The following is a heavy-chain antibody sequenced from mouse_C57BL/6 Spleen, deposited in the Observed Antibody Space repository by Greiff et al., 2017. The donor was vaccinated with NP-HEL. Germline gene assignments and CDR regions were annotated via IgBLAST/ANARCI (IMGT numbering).Heavy chain of an antibody. V-gene: IGHV5-17*01. CDR1: GFTFSDYG. CDR2: ISSGSSTI. CDR3: ARPGNYYGSSYSFAY. J-gene: IGHJ3*01. Sequence: EVKLMESGGGLVKPGGSLKLSCAASGFTFSDYGMHWVRQAPEKGLEWVAYISSGSSTIYYADTVQGRFTISRDNAKNTLFLQMTSLRSEDTAMYYCARPGNYYGSSYSFAYWGQGTLVTVSA. D-gene: IGHD1-1*01.